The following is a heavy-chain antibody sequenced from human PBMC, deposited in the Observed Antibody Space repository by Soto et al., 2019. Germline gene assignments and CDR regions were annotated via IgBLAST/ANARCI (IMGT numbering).Heavy chain of an antibody. D-gene: IGHD5-18*01. Sequence: QVQLVQSGAEVKKPGSSVKVSCKASGGTFSSYAISWVRQAPGQGLEWMGGIIPIFGTANYAQKFQGRVTITADESTSTGYMELGSLRSEDTAGDYCARGGRIQLWSTRYWGQGTLVTVSS. CDR3: ARGGRIQLWSTRY. CDR1: GGTFSSYA. CDR2: IIPIFGTA. V-gene: IGHV1-69*01. J-gene: IGHJ4*02.